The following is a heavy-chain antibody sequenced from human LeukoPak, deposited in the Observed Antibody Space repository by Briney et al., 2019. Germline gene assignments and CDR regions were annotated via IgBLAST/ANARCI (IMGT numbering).Heavy chain of an antibody. V-gene: IGHV4-34*01. D-gene: IGHD3-10*01. J-gene: IGHJ5*02. CDR1: GFTFSSYS. CDR3: ARRWYYYGSGSYRRNRFDP. CDR2: INHSGST. Sequence: GSLRLSCAASGFTFSSYSMNWVRQPPGKGLEWIGEINHSGSTNYNPSLKSRLTISVDTSKNQFSLKLSSVTAADTAVYYCARRWYYYGSGSYRRNRFDPWGQGTLVTVSS.